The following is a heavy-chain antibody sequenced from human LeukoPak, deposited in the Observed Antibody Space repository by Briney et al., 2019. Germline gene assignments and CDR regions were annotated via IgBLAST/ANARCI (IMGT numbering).Heavy chain of an antibody. D-gene: IGHD3-22*01. CDR2: IIPIFGTA. CDR3: ARESDYYDSSGPFQH. CDR1: GGTFSSYA. V-gene: IGHV1-69*01. J-gene: IGHJ1*01. Sequence: SVKVSCKASGGTFSSYAISWVRQAPGQGLEWMGGIIPIFGTANYAQKFQGRVTITADESTSTAYMELSSLRSEDTAVYYCARESDYYDSSGPFQHWGQGTLVTISS.